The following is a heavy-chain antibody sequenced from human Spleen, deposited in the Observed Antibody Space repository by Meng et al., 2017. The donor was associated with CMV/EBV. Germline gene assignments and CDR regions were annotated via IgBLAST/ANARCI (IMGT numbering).Heavy chain of an antibody. D-gene: IGHD5-12*01. V-gene: IGHV4-61*01. Sequence: PVSGGSVSSSSYYWNWIRQPPGKGLEWIGHIYNGGSTTYNPSLKSRVTISLDTSKNQFSLNLSSMSAADTAVYYCASYSGYDEGDSWGQGTLVTVSS. CDR3: ASYSGYDEGDS. J-gene: IGHJ5*01. CDR1: GGSVSSSSYY. CDR2: IYNGGST.